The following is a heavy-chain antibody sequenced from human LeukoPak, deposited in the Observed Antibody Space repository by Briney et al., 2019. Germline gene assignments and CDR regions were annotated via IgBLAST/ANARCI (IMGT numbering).Heavy chain of an antibody. CDR3: AGQRVVPAASYAFDV. V-gene: IGHV3-30*02. J-gene: IGHJ3*01. CDR1: GFTFNSYG. CDR2: IRYDGSNK. Sequence: GGSLRLSCAASGFTFNSYGMHWVRQAPGKGLEWVAFIRYDGSNKYYADSVKGRFTISRDNSKNTLYLQMNSLRAEDTAVYYCAGQRVVPAASYAFDVWGQGTMVTVS. D-gene: IGHD2-2*01.